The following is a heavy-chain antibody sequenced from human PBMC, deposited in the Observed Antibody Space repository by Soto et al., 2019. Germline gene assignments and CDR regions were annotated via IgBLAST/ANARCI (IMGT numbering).Heavy chain of an antibody. J-gene: IGHJ6*02. CDR3: ARDQVAGDYYYYGMDV. CDR1: GFTFSSYS. Sequence: EVQLVESGGGLVKPGGSLRLSCAASGFTFSSYSMNWVRQAPGKGLEWVSSISSSSSYIYYADSVKGRFTISRDNAKNSLYLQMNILRAEDTAVYYCARDQVAGDYYYYGMDVWGQGTTVTVSS. V-gene: IGHV3-21*01. D-gene: IGHD2-15*01. CDR2: ISSSSSYI.